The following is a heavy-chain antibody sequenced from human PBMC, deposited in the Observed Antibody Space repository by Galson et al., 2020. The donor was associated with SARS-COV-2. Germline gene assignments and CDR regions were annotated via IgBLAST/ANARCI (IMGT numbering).Heavy chain of an antibody. D-gene: IGHD3-9*01. Sequence: GESLKISCAASGFTFSNYAMSWVRQAPGKGLEWVLTISTTDSSIYYADSVKGRYTISRDNSKNTLYLQMNSLRAEDTAVYYCARPLTGYYPADYWGQGTLVTVSS. CDR3: ARPLTGYYPADY. CDR2: ISTTDSSI. V-gene: IGHV3-23*01. CDR1: GFTFSNYA. J-gene: IGHJ4*02.